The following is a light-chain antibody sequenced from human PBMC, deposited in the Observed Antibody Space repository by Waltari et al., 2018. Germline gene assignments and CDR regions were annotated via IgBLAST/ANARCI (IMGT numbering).Light chain of an antibody. CDR1: SSDVGGYNY. J-gene: IGLJ1*01. CDR3: SSYTSSSTLV. CDR2: EVS. Sequence: QSALTPPASVSGSPGQSITISCTGTSSDVGGYNYVSGYQQHPGKAPKLMIYEVSNRPSGVSNRFSGSKSGNTASLTISGLQAEDEADYYCSSYTSSSTLVFGTGTKVTVL. V-gene: IGLV2-14*01.